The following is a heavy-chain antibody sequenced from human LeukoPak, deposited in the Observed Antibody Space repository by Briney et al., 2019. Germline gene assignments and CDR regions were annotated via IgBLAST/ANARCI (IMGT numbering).Heavy chain of an antibody. Sequence: GGSLRLSCVASGFTFSSYSMNWVRQAPGKGLEWVANIKQDGSEKYYVDSVKGRFTISRDNAKNSLYLQMNSLRAEDTAVYYCARDWDSGYYDSRTAFDYWGQGTLVTVSS. V-gene: IGHV3-7*01. CDR1: GFTFSSYS. J-gene: IGHJ4*02. CDR2: IKQDGSEK. D-gene: IGHD3-22*01. CDR3: ARDWDSGYYDSRTAFDY.